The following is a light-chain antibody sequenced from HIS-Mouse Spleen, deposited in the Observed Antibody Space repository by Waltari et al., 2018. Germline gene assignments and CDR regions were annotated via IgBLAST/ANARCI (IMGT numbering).Light chain of an antibody. J-gene: IGLJ3*02. CDR2: DVS. V-gene: IGLV2-11*01. Sequence: QSALTQPRSVSGSPGQSVTISCTGTSSDVGGYNYVSWYQQHPGKAPQLMVYDVSQRPSGVPDRFSGSKSGNTASLTISGLQAEEEAEYYCCSYAGSYNWVFGGGTKLTVL. CDR1: SSDVGGYNY. CDR3: CSYAGSYNWV.